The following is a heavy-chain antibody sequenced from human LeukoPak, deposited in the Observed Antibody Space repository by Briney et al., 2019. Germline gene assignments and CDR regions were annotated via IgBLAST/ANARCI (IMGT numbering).Heavy chain of an antibody. CDR1: GYTLTELS. J-gene: IGHJ4*02. CDR3: ATDLTGTNPFDY. D-gene: IGHD1-7*01. CDR2: FDPEDGET. Sequence: GASVKVSCKVSGYTLTELSMHWVRQAPGKGLEWMGGFDPEDGETIYAQKFQGRVTMTEDTSTDTAYMELSSLRSEDTAVYYCATDLTGTNPFDYWGQGTLVTVSS. V-gene: IGHV1-24*01.